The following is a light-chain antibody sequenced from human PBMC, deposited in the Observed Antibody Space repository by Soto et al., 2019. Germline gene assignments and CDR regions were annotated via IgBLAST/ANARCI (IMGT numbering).Light chain of an antibody. CDR3: QRYNSYSL. CDR2: RAS. J-gene: IGKJ3*01. Sequence: DIQMTQSPSTLSASVGDTVIITCRASQSISDWLAWYQQKPGQAPKLLISRASTLESGVPSRFSGSGSGTEFTLTISSLQPDDFASYYCQRYNSYSLFGPGTTVDIK. V-gene: IGKV1-5*03. CDR1: QSISDW.